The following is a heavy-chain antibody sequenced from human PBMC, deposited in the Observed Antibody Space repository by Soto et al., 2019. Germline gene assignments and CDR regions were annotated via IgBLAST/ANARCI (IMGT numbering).Heavy chain of an antibody. Sequence: GGSLRLSCAASGFTFSGYWMHWVRQAPGKGLVWVSRINSDGSSANYADSVKGRFTISRDNAKNTLYLQMNRLSAEDTDVYCCVRPHQLLFDRWGQGTLVTVSS. CDR2: INSDGSSA. D-gene: IGHD2-2*01. J-gene: IGHJ5*02. V-gene: IGHV3-74*01. CDR1: GFTFSGYW. CDR3: VRPHQLLFDR.